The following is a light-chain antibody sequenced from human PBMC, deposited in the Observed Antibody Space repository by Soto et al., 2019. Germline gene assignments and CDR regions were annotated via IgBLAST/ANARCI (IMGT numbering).Light chain of an antibody. CDR3: AAWDDSLSGWV. V-gene: IGLV1-47*01. J-gene: IGLJ3*02. CDR2: RNN. Sequence: QSVLTQPPSASGTPGQRVTISCSGSSSNIGSNYVYWYQQVPGTAPKLLIYRNNQRPSGVPDRFSGSESGTSASLAITGLRSEDEADYYCAAWDDSLSGWVFGGGTKLTVL. CDR1: SSNIGSNY.